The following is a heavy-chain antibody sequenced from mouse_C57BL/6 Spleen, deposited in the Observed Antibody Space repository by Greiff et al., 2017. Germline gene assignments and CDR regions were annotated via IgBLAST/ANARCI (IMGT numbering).Heavy chain of an antibody. J-gene: IGHJ4*01. CDR3: AMPFEDYYAMDY. Sequence: VQLKQPGAELVKPGASVKVSCKASGYTFTSYWMHWVKQRPGQGLAWIGRIHPSDSDTNYNPKVKGKATLTVDKSSSTAYMQLSSLTSEDSAVYDCAMPFEDYYAMDYWGQGTSVTVSS. V-gene: IGHV1-74*01. CDR1: GYTFTSYW. CDR2: IHPSDSDT.